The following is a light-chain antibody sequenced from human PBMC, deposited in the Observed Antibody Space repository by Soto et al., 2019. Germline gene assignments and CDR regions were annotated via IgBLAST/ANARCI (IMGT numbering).Light chain of an antibody. J-gene: IGKJ1*01. CDR1: QRVSRN. CDR2: DAS. V-gene: IGKV3-15*01. CDR3: QQYNNWPPWT. Sequence: EIVMTQSPATLSVSPGERATLSCRASQRVSRNLAWYQQKPGQAPRLLIYDASTRATGIPDRFSGSGSETEFPLTISSLQSEDYAIYYCQQYNNWPPWTSGQGTKVEIK.